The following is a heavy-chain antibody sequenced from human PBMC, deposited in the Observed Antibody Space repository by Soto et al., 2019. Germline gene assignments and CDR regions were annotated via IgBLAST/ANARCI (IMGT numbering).Heavy chain of an antibody. Sequence: GGSLRLSCAASGFTFSSYAMSWVRQAPGKGLEWVSAISGSGGSTYYADSVKSRFTISRDNSKNTLYLQMNSLRAEDTAVYYCAKAGRSLDEQLGNLKYYYYYGMDVWGQGTTVTVSS. CDR1: GFTFSSYA. V-gene: IGHV3-23*01. CDR2: ISGSGGST. CDR3: AKAGRSLDEQLGNLKYYYYYGMDV. J-gene: IGHJ6*02. D-gene: IGHD6-13*01.